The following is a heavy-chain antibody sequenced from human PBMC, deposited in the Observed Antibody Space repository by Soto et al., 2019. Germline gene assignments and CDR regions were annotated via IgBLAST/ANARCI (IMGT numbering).Heavy chain of an antibody. J-gene: IGHJ4*02. CDR1: GYTFTSYD. CDR3: AITHLRFGQHHY. D-gene: IGHD3-10*01. V-gene: IGHV1-8*01. Sequence: QVQLVQSGAAVKKPGASVKVSCKASGYTFTSYDINWVRQATGQGLEWMGWMNPNSGNTGYAQKFQGRVTMTRNTSISAAYMELSSLRSEDTAVYYCAITHLRFGQHHYWGQGTLVTVSS. CDR2: MNPNSGNT.